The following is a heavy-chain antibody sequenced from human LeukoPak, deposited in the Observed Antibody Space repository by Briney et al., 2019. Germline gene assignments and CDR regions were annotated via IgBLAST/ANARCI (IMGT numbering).Heavy chain of an antibody. D-gene: IGHD3-22*01. J-gene: IGHJ3*02. CDR3: ARTVGVVAQTGGAFDI. CDR2: IIPIFGTA. Sequence: SVKVSCKASGGTFSSYAISWVRQAPGQGLEWMGRIIPIFGTANYAQKFQGRVTITTDESMSTAYMELSSLRSEDTAVYYCARTVGVVAQTGGAFDIWGQGTMVTVSS. CDR1: GGTFSSYA. V-gene: IGHV1-69*05.